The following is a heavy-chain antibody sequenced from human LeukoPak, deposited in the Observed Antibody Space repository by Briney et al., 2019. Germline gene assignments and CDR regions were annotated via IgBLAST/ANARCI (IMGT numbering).Heavy chain of an antibody. J-gene: IGHJ4*02. CDR3: ARDSTYYYDSSGYYPLDY. V-gene: IGHV4-31*03. CDR2: IYYSGST. CDR1: GGSISSGGYS. D-gene: IGHD3-22*01. Sequence: SETLSLTCTVSGGSISSGGYSWSWIRQHPGKGLEWIGYIYYSGSTYYNPSLKSRVTISVDTSKNQFSLKLSSVTAADTAVYYCARDSTYYYDSSGYYPLDYWGQGTLVTVSS.